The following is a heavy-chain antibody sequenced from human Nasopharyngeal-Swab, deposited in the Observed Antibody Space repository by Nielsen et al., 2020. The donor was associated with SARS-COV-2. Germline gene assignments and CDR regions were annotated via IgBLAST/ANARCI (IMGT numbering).Heavy chain of an antibody. CDR2: IYYTGST. V-gene: IGHV4-59*08. D-gene: IGHD3-16*01. CDR3: ARHMMGATPTWLYYYGMDV. Sequence: GSLRLSCTVSGATINSYSLSWIRRPPGKGLEWLGYIYYTGSTSYNPSLKSRVTISADLSKNQFSLKLTSVTAADTAVYYCARHMMGATPTWLYYYGMDVWGRGTTVTVSS. CDR1: GATINSYS. J-gene: IGHJ6*02.